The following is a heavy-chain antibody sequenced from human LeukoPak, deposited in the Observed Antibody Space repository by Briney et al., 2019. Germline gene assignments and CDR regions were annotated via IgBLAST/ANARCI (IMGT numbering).Heavy chain of an antibody. CDR3: ARGRAAAGFYYYGMDV. D-gene: IGHD6-13*01. J-gene: IGHJ6*02. CDR1: GFPFNYHY. CDR2: ISSTGSII. Sequence: PGGSLRLSCAASGFPFNYHYMTWIRQAPGKGLEWISYISSTGSIIYYADSVKGRFTISRDNAKNSLYLQMNSLRAEDTAVYYCARGRAAAGFYYYGMDVWGQGTTVTVSS. V-gene: IGHV3-11*01.